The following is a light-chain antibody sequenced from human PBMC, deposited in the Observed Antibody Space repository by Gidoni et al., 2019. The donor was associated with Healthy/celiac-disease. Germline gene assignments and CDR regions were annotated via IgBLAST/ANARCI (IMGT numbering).Light chain of an antibody. CDR3: SSYAGSNNYV. CDR2: EVS. Sequence: QSALTQAPSASGSPGQPVTISCTGTSSDVGGYNYVSWYQQHPGKAPKLMIYEVSKRPSGVPDRFSGSTSGTTASLTVSGLQAEDEADYYCSSYAGSNNYVFGTGTKVTVL. CDR1: SSDVGGYNY. V-gene: IGLV2-8*01. J-gene: IGLJ1*01.